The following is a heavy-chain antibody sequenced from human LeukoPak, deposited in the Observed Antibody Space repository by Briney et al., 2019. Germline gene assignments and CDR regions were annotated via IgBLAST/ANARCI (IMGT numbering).Heavy chain of an antibody. CDR1: GFTFSSYS. J-gene: IGHJ3*02. D-gene: IGHD3-10*01. CDR2: ISSSSSYI. V-gene: IGHV3-21*01. Sequence: PGGSLKLSCAASGFTFSSYSMNWVRQAPGKGLEWVSSISSSSSYIYYADSVKGRFTISRDNAKNSLYLQMNSLRAEDTAVYYCASYGWFGAIDIWGQGTMVTVSS. CDR3: ASYGWFGAIDI.